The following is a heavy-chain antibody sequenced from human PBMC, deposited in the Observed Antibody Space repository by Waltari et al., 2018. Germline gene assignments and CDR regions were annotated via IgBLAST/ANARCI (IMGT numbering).Heavy chain of an antibody. CDR3: VTDVSGWYVN. Sequence: EVQLVESGGGLVQPGGSRRLSCSASGFNLRTCWMTWVRQAPGGGLEWVANIKQDGSAKYYVDSVRGRSTISRDNANNSLFLQINSLRDDDTAVYYCVTDVSGWYVNWGQGTSVTVSS. J-gene: IGHJ4*02. D-gene: IGHD6-19*01. V-gene: IGHV3-7*01. CDR2: IKQDGSAK. CDR1: GFNLRTCW.